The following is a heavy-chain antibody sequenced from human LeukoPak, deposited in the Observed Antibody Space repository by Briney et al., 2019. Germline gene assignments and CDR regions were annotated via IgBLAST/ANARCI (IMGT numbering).Heavy chain of an antibody. CDR1: GFTFSGYW. Sequence: GGSLRLSCVASGFTFSGYWMSWVRQAPGRGLEWVANINQEANEKYYVDSVKGRFTISRDNAKSSLYLQMNSLRAEDMAVYYCARHCSSTNCRAYWGQGTLVTVSS. J-gene: IGHJ4*02. CDR3: ARHCSSTNCRAY. D-gene: IGHD2-2*01. V-gene: IGHV3-7*01. CDR2: INQEANEK.